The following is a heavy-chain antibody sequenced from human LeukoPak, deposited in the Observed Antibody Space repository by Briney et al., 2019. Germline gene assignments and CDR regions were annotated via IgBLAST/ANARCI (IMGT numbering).Heavy chain of an antibody. CDR3: AKDIPAYQLLWAFDI. D-gene: IGHD2-2*01. CDR1: GFTFDDYA. J-gene: IGHJ3*02. CDR2: ISWNSGSI. V-gene: IGHV3-9*01. Sequence: PGGSLRLSSAASGFTFDDYAMHWVRQGPGKGLEWGSGISWNSGSIGYADSVKGRFTISRDNAKNSLYLQMNSLRAEDTVLYYCAKDIPAYQLLWAFDIWGQGTMVTVSS.